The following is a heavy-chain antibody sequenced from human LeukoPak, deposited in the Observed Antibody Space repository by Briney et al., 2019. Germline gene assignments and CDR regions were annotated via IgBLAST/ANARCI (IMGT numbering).Heavy chain of an antibody. CDR3: ARVYSGYDSAYFDY. D-gene: IGHD5-12*01. CDR2: ISAYNGNT. J-gene: IGHJ4*02. CDR1: GYTFTSYG. Sequence: ASVKVSCKASGYTFTSYGISWVRQAPRQGLERMGWISAYNGNTNYAQKLQGRVTMTTDTSTSTAYMELRSLRSDDTAVYYCARVYSGYDSAYFDYWGQGTLVTVSS. V-gene: IGHV1-18*01.